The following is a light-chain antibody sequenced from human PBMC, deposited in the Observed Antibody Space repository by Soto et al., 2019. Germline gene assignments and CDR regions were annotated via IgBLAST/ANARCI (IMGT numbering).Light chain of an antibody. J-gene: IGKJ1*01. Sequence: IALTQSAGTLSLSPGESATLSWRASQSVSSSYLAWYQQKPGQAPRLLIYGASSRATGIPDRFSGSGSGTDFTLTISRLEPEDFAVYYCQQYGSSWTFGQGTKVDIK. CDR3: QQYGSSWT. CDR2: GAS. V-gene: IGKV3-20*01. CDR1: QSVSSSY.